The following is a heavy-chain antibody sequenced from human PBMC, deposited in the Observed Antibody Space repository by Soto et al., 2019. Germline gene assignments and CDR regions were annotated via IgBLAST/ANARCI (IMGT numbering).Heavy chain of an antibody. J-gene: IGHJ5*02. Sequence: GGSLTLSCAASEFTFSNYAMSWVRQAPGKGLEWVSAISYGGGTTYYADSVKGRFTISRDNSKNTLYLQMNSLRAEDTAVYYCAKDPLYYYDSSGSNNWFDPWGQGTLVTVSS. D-gene: IGHD3-22*01. CDR3: AKDPLYYYDSSGSNNWFDP. V-gene: IGHV3-23*01. CDR1: EFTFSNYA. CDR2: ISYGGGTT.